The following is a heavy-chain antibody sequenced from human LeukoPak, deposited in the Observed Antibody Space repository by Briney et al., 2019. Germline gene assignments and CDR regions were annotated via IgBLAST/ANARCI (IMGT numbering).Heavy chain of an antibody. Sequence: GRSLRLSCAASGLTFDDYSMHWVRQAPGKGLEGVSSNTWDTGIIGYADSVKGRFTISRDNAKNSLFLQMESLRVEDTALYYCAKDQYYSGSGTMKYDYYYGLDVWGQGTTVTVSS. V-gene: IGHV3-9*01. D-gene: IGHD3-10*01. CDR1: GLTFDDYS. CDR3: AKDQYYSGSGTMKYDYYYGLDV. J-gene: IGHJ6*02. CDR2: NTWDTGII.